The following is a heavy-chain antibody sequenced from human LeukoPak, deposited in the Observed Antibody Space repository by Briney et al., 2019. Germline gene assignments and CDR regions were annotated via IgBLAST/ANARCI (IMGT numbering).Heavy chain of an antibody. CDR3: AKGTTDFDY. CDR2: IDISGGST. CDR1: GFPFTSSA. V-gene: IGHV3-23*05. D-gene: IGHD1-1*01. J-gene: IGHJ4*02. Sequence: PPGGSLRLSCAASGFPFTSSAMNWVRPAPGEGLEWVSTIDISGGSTYYADSVKGRFTISRDNSKNTLYLQMNSLRVEDTALYYCAKGTTDFDYWGQGTRVIVSS.